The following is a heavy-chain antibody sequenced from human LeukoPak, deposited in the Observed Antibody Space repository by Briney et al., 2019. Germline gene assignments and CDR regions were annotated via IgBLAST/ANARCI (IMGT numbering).Heavy chain of an antibody. D-gene: IGHD3-22*01. J-gene: IGHJ4*02. Sequence: GGSLRLPCGASGFRFGSYAMNWVRQAPGKGLEWVSVISGNSADTYYADSVKGRFTISRDSAKNSLYLQMNSLRVEETAVYYCARGSSALDYWGQGTLVTVSS. CDR2: ISGNSADT. CDR1: GFRFGSYA. V-gene: IGHV3-21*04. CDR3: ARGSSALDY.